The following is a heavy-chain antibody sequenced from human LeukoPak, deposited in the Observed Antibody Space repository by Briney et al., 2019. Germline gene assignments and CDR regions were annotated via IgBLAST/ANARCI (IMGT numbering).Heavy chain of an antibody. CDR3: ARGSDDYKLGNH. CDR1: GDSFDNCYC. V-gene: IGHV4-39*01. CDR2: IYSSVYT. D-gene: IGHD5-24*01. Sequence: PSETLSLICSVSGDSFDNCYCWTWVRQPPGKRPEWIGTIYSSVYTYYNPSLRSRATISGDTSRNLFSLKLISVTAADTAVYYCARGSDDYKLGNHWGHGTLVTVSS. J-gene: IGHJ5*02.